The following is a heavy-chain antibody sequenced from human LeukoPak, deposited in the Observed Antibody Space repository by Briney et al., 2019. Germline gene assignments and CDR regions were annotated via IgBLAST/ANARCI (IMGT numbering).Heavy chain of an antibody. CDR2: ISGSGGST. J-gene: IGHJ4*02. CDR3: AKTPGYSSGWSFDY. V-gene: IGHV3-23*01. D-gene: IGHD6-19*01. CDR1: GFTFSSYD. Sequence: QSGGSLRLSCAASGFTFSSYDMSWVRQAPGKGLEWVSAISGSGGSTYYADSVKGRFTISRDNSKNTLYLQMNSLRAEDTAVYYCAKTPGYSSGWSFDYWGQGTLVTVSS.